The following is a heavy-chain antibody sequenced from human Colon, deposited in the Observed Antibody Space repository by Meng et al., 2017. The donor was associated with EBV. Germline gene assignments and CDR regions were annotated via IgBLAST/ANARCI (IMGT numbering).Heavy chain of an antibody. V-gene: IGHV3-64*02. J-gene: IGHJ4*02. CDR2: INANVCST. D-gene: IGHD1-14*01. CDR3: ARVGDNGTFDY. CDR1: VFTLSHYS. Sequence: VHDVACGVGSLHPVASMITSSAASVFTLSHYSMHGVQRAAGKGLEYVSAINANVCSTYYADSVKGRFTISRDNSKNTLYLQMGSLRPEDMAVYYCARVGDNGTFDYWGQGALVTVSS.